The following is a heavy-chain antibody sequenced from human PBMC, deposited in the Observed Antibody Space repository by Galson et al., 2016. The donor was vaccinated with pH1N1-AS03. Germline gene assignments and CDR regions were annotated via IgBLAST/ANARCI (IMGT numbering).Heavy chain of an antibody. CDR1: GFSHSASGVA. CDR3: AHRHGGNSHYFGY. CDR2: IYWDDDK. V-gene: IGHV2-5*02. Sequence: PALVKPTQTLTLTCTLSGFSHSASGVAVAWIRQPPGKALEWLALIYWDDDKRYSPSLRDKLTINKDSSTNQVVLTMTNMDPVDTATYYCAHRHGGNSHYFGYWGPGTMVTASS. D-gene: IGHD4-23*01. J-gene: IGHJ4*02.